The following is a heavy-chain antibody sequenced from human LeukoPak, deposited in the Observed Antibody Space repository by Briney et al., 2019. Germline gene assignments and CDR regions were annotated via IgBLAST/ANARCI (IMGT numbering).Heavy chain of an antibody. CDR2: ISYDGRNK. D-gene: IGHD2-2*01. Sequence: PGGSLRLSCAASGFTFNNYGMHWVRQAPGKGLEWVAVISYDGRNKHYPDSVKGRFTISRDISTDTLWLQMDSLRTEDTAVYYCAKGPLRGTAAAIDYWGQGTLVTVSS. CDR3: AKGPLRGTAAAIDY. V-gene: IGHV3-30*18. J-gene: IGHJ4*02. CDR1: GFTFNNYG.